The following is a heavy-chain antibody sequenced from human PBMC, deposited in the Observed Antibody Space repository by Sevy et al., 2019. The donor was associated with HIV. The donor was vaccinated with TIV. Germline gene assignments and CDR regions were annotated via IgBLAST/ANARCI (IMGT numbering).Heavy chain of an antibody. Sequence: GGSLRLSCAASGFTFSSYGMHWVRQAPGKGLEWVAVIWYDGSNKYYADSVKGRFTISSDNSKNTFHLQMSSLRLEDTGVYYCARGLAALPGYYYGMDVWGQGTTVTVSS. CDR1: GFTFSSYG. CDR2: IWYDGSNK. CDR3: ARGLAALPGYYYGMDV. D-gene: IGHD6-6*01. V-gene: IGHV3-33*01. J-gene: IGHJ6*02.